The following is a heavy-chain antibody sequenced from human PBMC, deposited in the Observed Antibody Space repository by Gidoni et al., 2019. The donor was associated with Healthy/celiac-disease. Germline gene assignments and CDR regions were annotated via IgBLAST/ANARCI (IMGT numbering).Heavy chain of an antibody. Sequence: QVQLQQWGAGLLKPSETLSLTCAVYGGSFSGYYWSWIRQPPGKGLEWIGEINHSGSTNYNPSLKSRVTISVDTSKNQFSLKLSSVTAADTAVYYCARLARLGELSPGGYYYGMDVWGQGTTVTVSS. CDR3: ARLARLGELSPGGYYYGMDV. V-gene: IGHV4-34*01. D-gene: IGHD3-16*02. CDR2: INHSGST. CDR1: GGSFSGYY. J-gene: IGHJ6*02.